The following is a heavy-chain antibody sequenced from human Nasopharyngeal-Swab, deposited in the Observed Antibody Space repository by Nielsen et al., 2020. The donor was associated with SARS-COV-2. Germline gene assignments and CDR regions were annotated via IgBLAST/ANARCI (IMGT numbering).Heavy chain of an antibody. Sequence: SETLSLTCTVSGGSISGGDYSWSWVRQPPGKGLEWIGYIYYSGSTYYNPSLKSRLTMSLDTSKSQFSLNLSSVTAADTAVYYCARSPSPHITMIVVVTHWYFDLWGRGTLVTVSS. D-gene: IGHD3-22*01. V-gene: IGHV4-30-4*01. CDR1: GGSISGGDYS. CDR3: ARSPSPHITMIVVVTHWYFDL. CDR2: IYYSGST. J-gene: IGHJ2*01.